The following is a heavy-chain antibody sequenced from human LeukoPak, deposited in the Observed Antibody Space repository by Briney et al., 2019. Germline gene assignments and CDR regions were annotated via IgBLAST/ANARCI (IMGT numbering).Heavy chain of an antibody. CDR2: VYYSGST. CDR1: GGSISGYY. Sequence: SETLSLTCTVSGGSISGYYWSWIRQPPGKGLEWIGYVYYSGSTKYNPSLKSRVTMSVDTSRNQFSLKLSSVTAADTAVYYCTRGGLENGYHSNDGFDIWGQGTMVTVSS. CDR3: TRGGLENGYHSNDGFDI. D-gene: IGHD3-22*01. J-gene: IGHJ3*02. V-gene: IGHV4-59*01.